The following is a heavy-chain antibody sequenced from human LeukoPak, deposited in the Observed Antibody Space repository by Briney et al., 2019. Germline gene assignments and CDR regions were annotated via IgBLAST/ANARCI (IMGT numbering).Heavy chain of an antibody. D-gene: IGHD6-19*01. Sequence: GGSLRLSCAASGFTFSSYSMNWVRQAPGKGLEWVSSISSSSSYIYYADSVKGRFTISRDNAKNSLYLQMNSLRAEDTAVYYCARDSPGIAVAGTDYWGQGTLVTVSS. J-gene: IGHJ4*02. CDR1: GFTFSSYS. CDR2: ISSSSSYI. V-gene: IGHV3-21*01. CDR3: ARDSPGIAVAGTDY.